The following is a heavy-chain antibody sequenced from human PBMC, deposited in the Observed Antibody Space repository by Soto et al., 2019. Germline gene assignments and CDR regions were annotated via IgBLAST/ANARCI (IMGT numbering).Heavy chain of an antibody. J-gene: IGHJ6*02. Sequence: SVKVSCKASGFTFTSSAVQWVRQARGQRLEWIGWIVVGSGNTNYAQKFQERVAITRDMSTSTAYMELSSLRSEDTAVYYCAAPRRGYYYYYGMDVWGQGTTVTVSS. CDR3: AAPRRGYYYYYGMDV. CDR1: GFTFTSSA. CDR2: IVVGSGNT. V-gene: IGHV1-58*01.